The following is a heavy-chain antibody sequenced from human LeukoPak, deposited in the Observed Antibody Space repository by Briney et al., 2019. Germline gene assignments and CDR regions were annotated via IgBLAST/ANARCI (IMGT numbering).Heavy chain of an antibody. CDR1: GFTFSNYA. D-gene: IGHD4-17*01. V-gene: IGHV3-23*01. CDR3: ARCTTGNTHYPIDY. CDR2: ISGSGGSA. Sequence: GGSLRLSCAASGFTFSNYAMNWVRQAPGKGLEWVSAISGSGGSAYYADSVKGRFTISRDNSMDTLYLQMNSLRAEDTAVYYCARCTTGNTHYPIDYWGQGILVTVSS. J-gene: IGHJ4*02.